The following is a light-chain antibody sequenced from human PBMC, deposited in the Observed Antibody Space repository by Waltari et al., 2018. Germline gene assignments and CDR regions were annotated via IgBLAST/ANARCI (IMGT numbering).Light chain of an antibody. CDR2: VNSDGSH. Sequence: QLVLTQSPSASASLGASVKLTCTLSSGHSSNIIAWLQQQPEKGPRYLMKVNSDGSHSKGDEIPDRFPGSSSGAERYLSISTVQSEDEADYYCQTGGHGTWVFGGGTKLTVL. J-gene: IGLJ3*02. V-gene: IGLV4-69*01. CDR1: SGHSSNI. CDR3: QTGGHGTWV.